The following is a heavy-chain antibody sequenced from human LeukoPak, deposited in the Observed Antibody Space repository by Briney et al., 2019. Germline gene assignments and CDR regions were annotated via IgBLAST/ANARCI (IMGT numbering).Heavy chain of an antibody. CDR3: ARDRITFGGVISLSYYFDY. V-gene: IGHV3-33*01. J-gene: IGHJ4*02. Sequence: GRSLRLSCAASGFTFSSYGMHWVRQAPGKGLEWVAVIWYDGSNKYYADSVKGRFTISRDNSKNTLYLQMNSLRAEDTAVYYCARDRITFGGVISLSYYFDYRGQGTLVTVSS. CDR2: IWYDGSNK. D-gene: IGHD3-16*02. CDR1: GFTFSSYG.